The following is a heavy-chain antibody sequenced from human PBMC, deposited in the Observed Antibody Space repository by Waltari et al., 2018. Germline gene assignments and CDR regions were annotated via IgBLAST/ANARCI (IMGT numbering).Heavy chain of an antibody. Sequence: QVQRVPSGGGVVPPVGSLIVDCAAASLYAGHWTGQTPGKSLEWLGLIAYVGEKKFYANSVHGRFTVSRDNSNITLYLQMNSLRAEDTGIYYCARPKFYHGDYPAGIDVWGQGTTVTVSS. CDR3: ARPKFYHGDYPAGIDV. CDR2: IAYVGEKK. CDR1: SLYA. J-gene: IGHJ6*02. V-gene: IGHV3-30*07. D-gene: IGHD4-17*01.